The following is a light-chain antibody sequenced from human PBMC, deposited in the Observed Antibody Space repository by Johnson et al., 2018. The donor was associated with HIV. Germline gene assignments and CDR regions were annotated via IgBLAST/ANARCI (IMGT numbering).Light chain of an antibody. CDR3: GTWDKSLNTVAV. CDR1: SSNIGNNY. CDR2: ENN. V-gene: IGLV1-51*02. Sequence: QSVLTQPPSVSAAPGQKVTISCSVSSSNIGNNYVSWYQLLPGTAPKLLIYENNKRPSGIPDRFSGSKSGTSATLGITGLQTGDVAEYYCGTWDKSLNTVAVFGTVTKVTVL. J-gene: IGLJ1*01.